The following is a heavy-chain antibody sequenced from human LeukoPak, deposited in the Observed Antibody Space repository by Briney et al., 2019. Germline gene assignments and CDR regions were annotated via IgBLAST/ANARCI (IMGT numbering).Heavy chain of an antibody. Sequence: ASVKVSCKASSYLFINYGISCLRQSAGQGLKCMGWISPYSGNTDYPQNHQGRVTMTTDTSTATAYMKLRSLSFDDTAVYYCARTSGVSVAASPTYFDFWGQGTLISVSS. V-gene: IGHV1-18*01. CDR3: ARTSGVSVAASPTYFDF. D-gene: IGHD2-15*01. J-gene: IGHJ4*02. CDR2: ISPYSGNT. CDR1: SYLFINYG.